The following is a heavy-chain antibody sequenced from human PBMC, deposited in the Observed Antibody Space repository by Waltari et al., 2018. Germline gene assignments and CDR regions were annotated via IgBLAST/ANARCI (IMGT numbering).Heavy chain of an antibody. J-gene: IGHJ5*02. CDR2: FNPGSGGT. Sequence: QVQLVQSGAEVKKPGASVKVSCKASGYIFTDYYIHWVRQAPGRGREGGGRFNPGSGGTNYAQEFQGRVTMTTDTSITTAYMELSRLTSDDAALYYCVRGSGGYSWFDPWGQGTLLTVSS. CDR3: VRGSGGYSWFDP. CDR1: GYIFTDYY. D-gene: IGHD3-10*01. V-gene: IGHV1-2*06.